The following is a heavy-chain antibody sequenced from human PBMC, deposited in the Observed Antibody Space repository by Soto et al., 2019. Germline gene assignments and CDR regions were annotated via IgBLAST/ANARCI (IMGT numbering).Heavy chain of an antibody. CDR3: AKDDRAKDWNYDNNWFDP. D-gene: IGHD1-7*01. V-gene: IGHV3-30*18. J-gene: IGHJ5*02. CDR1: GFTFSSYG. CDR2: ISYDGSNK. Sequence: QVQLVESGGGVVQPGRSLRLSCAASGFTFSSYGMHWVRQAPGKGLEWVAVISYDGSNKYYADSVKGRFTISRDNSKNTLYLQMNSLRAEDTAVYYCAKDDRAKDWNYDNNWFDPWGQGTLVTVSS.